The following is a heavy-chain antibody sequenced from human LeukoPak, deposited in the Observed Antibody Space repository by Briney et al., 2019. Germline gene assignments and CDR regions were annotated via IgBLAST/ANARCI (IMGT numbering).Heavy chain of an antibody. Sequence: GGSLRLSCAASGFTFSTYTMNWVRQAPPKGLEWVSSISSSSSYIYYADSVKGRFTISRDNAKNSLYLQKNSLRAEDTAVYYCAADYDFDYWGQGTLVSVSS. J-gene: IGHJ4*02. V-gene: IGHV3-21*04. CDR3: AADYDFDY. CDR2: ISSSSSYI. CDR1: GFTFSTYT. D-gene: IGHD4-17*01.